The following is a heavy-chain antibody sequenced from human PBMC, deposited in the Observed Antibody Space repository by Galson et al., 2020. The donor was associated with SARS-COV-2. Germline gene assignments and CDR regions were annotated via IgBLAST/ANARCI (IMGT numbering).Heavy chain of an antibody. J-gene: IGHJ2*01. CDR2: IYSEGSST. V-gene: IGHV3-74*01. CDR3: ARASNVDWYFDL. D-gene: IGHD4-4*01. Sequence: SCAVSGFTFSSYWMHWVRQAPGKGLVWVSRIYSEGSSTSYADSVKGRFTISGDNAKNTLYLQMNSLRAEDTAVYYCARASNVDWYFDLWGRGTLVTVSS. CDR1: GFTFSSYW.